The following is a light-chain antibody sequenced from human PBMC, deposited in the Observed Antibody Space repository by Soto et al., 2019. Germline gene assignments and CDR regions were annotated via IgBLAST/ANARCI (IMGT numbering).Light chain of an antibody. Sequence: DIQMTQSPSSVSASVGDRITITCRASQDISRWLAWYQHKPGTAPKLLIYAAFSLQSGDPSRFSGSGSGTDFTLAISSLQTEDFATYYCQATNNIPFTYGPGTKVYSK. CDR3: QATNNIPFT. CDR1: QDISRW. V-gene: IGKV1-12*01. J-gene: IGKJ3*01. CDR2: AAF.